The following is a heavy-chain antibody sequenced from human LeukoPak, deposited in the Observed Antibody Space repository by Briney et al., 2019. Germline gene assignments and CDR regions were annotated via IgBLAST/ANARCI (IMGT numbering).Heavy chain of an antibody. V-gene: IGHV3-30*04. D-gene: IGHD5-24*01. Sequence: QPERSLRLACVASDFNFISYSMQWVRQAPVKGLQWVAAISYDGSNIFYEDSVKGRFTISRDNSKSTLYLQMNNLRTEDTAVYYCARIPLDGHWYFDLWGRGTLVTVSS. CDR3: ARIPLDGHWYFDL. CDR2: ISYDGSNI. CDR1: DFNFISYS. J-gene: IGHJ2*01.